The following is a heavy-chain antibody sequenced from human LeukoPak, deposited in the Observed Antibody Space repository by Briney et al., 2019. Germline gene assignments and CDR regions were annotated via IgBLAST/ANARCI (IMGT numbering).Heavy chain of an antibody. CDR1: GFTFSSYS. D-gene: IGHD2-15*01. CDR2: ISSSSSYI. Sequence: GGSLRLSCAASGFTFSSYSMNWVRQAPGKGLEWVSSISSSSSYIYYAGSVKGRFTISRDNAKNSLYLQMSSLRDEDTAVYYCISDLCRRDDQWGRGTLVTVSS. CDR3: ISDLCRRDDQ. J-gene: IGHJ5*02. V-gene: IGHV3-21*01.